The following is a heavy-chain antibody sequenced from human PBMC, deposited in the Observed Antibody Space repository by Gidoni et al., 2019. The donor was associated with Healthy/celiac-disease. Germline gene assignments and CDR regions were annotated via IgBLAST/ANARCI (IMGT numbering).Heavy chain of an antibody. CDR1: GFTFSSYS. CDR3: ARGQYGVEWLPNYYYYYYGMDV. CDR2: ISSSSSTI. Sequence: EVQLVESGGGLVQPGGSLRLSCAASGFTFSSYSMNWVRQAPGKGLEWVSYISSSSSTIYYADSVKGRFTISRDNAKNSLYLQMNSLRAEDTAVYYCARGQYGVEWLPNYYYYYYGMDVWGQGTTVTVSS. D-gene: IGHD5-12*01. V-gene: IGHV3-48*01. J-gene: IGHJ6*02.